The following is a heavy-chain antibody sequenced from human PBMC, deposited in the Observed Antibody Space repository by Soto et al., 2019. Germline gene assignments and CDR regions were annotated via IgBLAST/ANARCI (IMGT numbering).Heavy chain of an antibody. Sequence: PSETLSLTCGVSGDSITTYKWWTWVRQTPGKGLEWIGEIYDSGNTRYNPSLKSRVTISKDTSKNELSLKLNSVTVADTAVYYCATCQLGEYYYAMDIWGPGTTVTVSS. J-gene: IGHJ6*02. D-gene: IGHD7-27*01. CDR2: IYDSGNT. CDR3: ATCQLGEYYYAMDI. V-gene: IGHV4-4*02. CDR1: GDSITTYKW.